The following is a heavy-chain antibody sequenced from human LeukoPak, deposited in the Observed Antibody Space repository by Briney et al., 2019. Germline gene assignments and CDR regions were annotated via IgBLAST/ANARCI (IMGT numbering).Heavy chain of an antibody. J-gene: IGHJ6*02. V-gene: IGHV3-21*01. CDR1: GFTFGKYW. CDR2: ISSSSSYI. D-gene: IGHD6-13*01. Sequence: PGGSLRLSCVASGFTFGKYWMSWVRQTPGKGLEWVSSISSSSSYIYYADSVKGRFTISRDNAKNSLYLQMNSLRAEDTAVYYCARDQSYQQLVRYYYGMDVWGQGTTVTVSS. CDR3: ARDQSYQQLVRYYYGMDV.